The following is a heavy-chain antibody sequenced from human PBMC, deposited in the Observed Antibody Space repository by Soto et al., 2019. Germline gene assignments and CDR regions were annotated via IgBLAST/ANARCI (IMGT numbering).Heavy chain of an antibody. Sequence: GGSLRLSCAASGFTFSNAWMNWVRQAPGKGLEWVGRIKSKTDGGTTDYAAPVKGRFTISRDDSKNTLYLQMNSLKTEDTAVYYCTTEIGYYYDSSGYYYGDYWGQGTLVTVSS. CDR1: GFTFSNAW. CDR3: TTEIGYYYDSSGYYYGDY. CDR2: IKSKTDGGTT. D-gene: IGHD3-22*01. J-gene: IGHJ4*02. V-gene: IGHV3-15*07.